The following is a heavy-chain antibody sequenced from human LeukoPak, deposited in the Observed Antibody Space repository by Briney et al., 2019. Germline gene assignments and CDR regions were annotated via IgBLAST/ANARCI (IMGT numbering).Heavy chain of an antibody. CDR2: ISGSGGST. CDR1: GFTFSSYA. V-gene: IGHV3-23*01. J-gene: IGHJ6*02. Sequence: GGSLRLSCAASGFTFSSYAMSWVRQAPGKGLEWVSAISGSGGSTYYADSVKGRFTISRDNSKNTLYLQMNSLRAEDTAVYYCARDGKEAAKYYDILTGYYHYYYYYGMDVWGQGTTVTVSS. CDR3: ARDGKEAAKYYDILTGYYHYYYYYGMDV. D-gene: IGHD3-9*01.